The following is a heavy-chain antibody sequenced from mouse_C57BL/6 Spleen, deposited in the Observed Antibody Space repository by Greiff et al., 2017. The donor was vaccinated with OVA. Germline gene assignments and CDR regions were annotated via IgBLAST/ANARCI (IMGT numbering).Heavy chain of an antibody. CDR1: GFTFSDYG. V-gene: IGHV5-17*01. J-gene: IGHJ1*03. CDR2: ISSGSSTI. Sequence: EVKLVESGGGLVKPGGSLKLSCAASGFTFSDYGMHWVRQAPEKGLEWVAYISSGSSTIYYADTVKGRFTISRDNAKNTLFLQLTSLRSEDTAMYYCARQGSSYGYIDVWGTGTTVTVSS. CDR3: ARQGSSYGYIDV. D-gene: IGHD1-1*01.